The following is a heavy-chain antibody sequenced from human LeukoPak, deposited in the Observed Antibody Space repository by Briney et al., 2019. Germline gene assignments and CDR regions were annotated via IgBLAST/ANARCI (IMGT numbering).Heavy chain of an antibody. D-gene: IGHD1-26*01. CDR1: GFTVSSNY. V-gene: IGHV3-66*01. CDR2: IYSGGST. CDR3: ARVGSGSYNEY. J-gene: IGHJ4*02. Sequence: GGSLRLSGAAAGFTVSSNYMSWVRQAPGKGLEGVSVIYSGGSTYYADSVKGRFTISRDNSKNTLYLQMNSLRAEDTAVYYWARVGSGSYNEYWGQGTLVTVSS.